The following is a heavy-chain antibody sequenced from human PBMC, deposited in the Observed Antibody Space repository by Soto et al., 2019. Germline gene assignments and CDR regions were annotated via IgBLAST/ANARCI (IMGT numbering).Heavy chain of an antibody. CDR3: AREALRYFDWLLFGIDY. Sequence: ASVKVSCKASGYTFPSYAMHWVRQAPGQRLEWMGWINAGNGNTKYSQKFQGRVTITRDTSASTAYMELSSLRSEDTAVYFCAREALRYFDWLLFGIDYWGQGTLVPVSS. CDR2: INAGNGNT. D-gene: IGHD3-9*01. V-gene: IGHV1-3*01. CDR1: GYTFPSYA. J-gene: IGHJ4*02.